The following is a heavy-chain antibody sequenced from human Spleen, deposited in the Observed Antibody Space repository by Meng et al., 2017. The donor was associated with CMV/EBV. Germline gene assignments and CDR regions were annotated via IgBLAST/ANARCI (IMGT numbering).Heavy chain of an antibody. CDR3: ASSTFYDYFDY. CDR2: IYTSGST. V-gene: IGHV4-4*07. Sequence: VKLQEPGHGMVKRLETLSLTCPVSGGSISSYYWRWIRPPAGKGLEWIGRIYTSGSTNYNPSLKSRVTMSVDTSKNQFSLKLSSVTAADTAVYYCASSTFYDYFDYWGQGTLVTVSS. CDR1: GGSISSYY. J-gene: IGHJ4*02. D-gene: IGHD2/OR15-2a*01.